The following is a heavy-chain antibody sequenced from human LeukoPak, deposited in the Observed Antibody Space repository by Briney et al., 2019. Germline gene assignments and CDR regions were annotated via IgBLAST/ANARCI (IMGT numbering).Heavy chain of an antibody. D-gene: IGHD1-26*01. CDR2: IDIGGGTT. Sequence: PGGSLRLSCAASGFTVGSNYMSWVRQAPGMGLQLVSAIDIGGGTTYSADSVKGRFTISRDNSKNTLYLQMDSLRAEDTAVYFCAKDYRGSFTDWGQGTLVTVSS. J-gene: IGHJ4*02. CDR3: AKDYRGSFTD. V-gene: IGHV3-53*01. CDR1: GFTVGSNY.